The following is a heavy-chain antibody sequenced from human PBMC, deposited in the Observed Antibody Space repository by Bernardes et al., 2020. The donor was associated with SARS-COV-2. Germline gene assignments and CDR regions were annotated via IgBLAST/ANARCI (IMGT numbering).Heavy chain of an antibody. J-gene: IGHJ3*02. Sequence: GGSLRLSCAASGFTFDDYAMHWVRQAPGKGLEWVSGISWNSGSIGYADSVKGRFTISRDNAKNSLYLQMNSLRAEDTALYYCAKEKGVGLRLGEHAFDIWGQGTMVTVSS. CDR1: GFTFDDYA. CDR2: ISWNSGSI. D-gene: IGHD3-16*01. CDR3: AKEKGVGLRLGEHAFDI. V-gene: IGHV3-9*01.